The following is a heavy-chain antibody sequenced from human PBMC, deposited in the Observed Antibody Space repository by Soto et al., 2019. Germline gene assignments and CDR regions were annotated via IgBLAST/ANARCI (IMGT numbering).Heavy chain of an antibody. CDR2: IYYSGST. CDR3: ARHNYGSGSTYFDY. D-gene: IGHD3-10*01. CDR1: GGSISSYY. J-gene: IGHJ4*02. Sequence: SETLSLTCTVSGGSISSYYWSWIRQPPGKGLEWIGYIYYSGSTNYNPSLKSRVTISVDTSKNQFSLKLSSVTAADTAVYYCARHNYGSGSTYFDYWGQGTQVTVSS. V-gene: IGHV4-59*08.